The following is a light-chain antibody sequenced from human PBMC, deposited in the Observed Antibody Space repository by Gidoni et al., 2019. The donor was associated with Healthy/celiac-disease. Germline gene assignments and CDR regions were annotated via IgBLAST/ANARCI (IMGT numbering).Light chain of an antibody. Sequence: EIVLTQSPGTLSLSPGERATLSCRASQSVSSSYLAWYQQKPGQAHRLIIYGASSRATGIPDRFSGSGSGTDFTLTISRLEPEDFAVYYCQQYGSSPYTFGQGTKLEIK. CDR1: QSVSSSY. CDR2: GAS. J-gene: IGKJ2*01. V-gene: IGKV3-20*01. CDR3: QQYGSSPYT.